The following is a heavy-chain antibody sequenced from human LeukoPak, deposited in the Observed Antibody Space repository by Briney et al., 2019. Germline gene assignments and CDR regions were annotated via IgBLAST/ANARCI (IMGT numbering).Heavy chain of an antibody. CDR3: AKGSFFGVVTPFDY. CDR1: GFTFDDYA. J-gene: IGHJ4*02. Sequence: GGSLRLSCAASGFTFDDYAMHWVRQAPGKGLEWVSGISWNSGSIGYADSVKGRFTISRDNAKNSLYLQMNSLGAEDTALYYCAKGSFFGVVTPFDYWGQGTLVTVSS. CDR2: ISWNSGSI. D-gene: IGHD3-3*01. V-gene: IGHV3-9*01.